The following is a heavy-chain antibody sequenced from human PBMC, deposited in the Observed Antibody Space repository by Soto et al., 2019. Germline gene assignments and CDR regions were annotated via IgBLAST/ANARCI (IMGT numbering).Heavy chain of an antibody. Sequence: ASVKVSCKASGYTFTSYGISCVRQAPGQGLEWMGWISAYNGNTNYAQKLQGRVTMTTDTSTSTAYMELRSLRSDDTAVYYCASIDCSGGSCYPAYYYYGMDVWGQGTTVTVSS. CDR3: ASIDCSGGSCYPAYYYYGMDV. J-gene: IGHJ6*02. V-gene: IGHV1-18*01. CDR2: ISAYNGNT. D-gene: IGHD2-15*01. CDR1: GYTFTSYG.